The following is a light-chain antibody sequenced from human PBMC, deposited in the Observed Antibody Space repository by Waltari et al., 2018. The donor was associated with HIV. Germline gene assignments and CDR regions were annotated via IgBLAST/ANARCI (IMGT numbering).Light chain of an antibody. J-gene: IGLJ2*01. Sequence: QSALTQPASVSGSPGQSITISCPGTSSAVGSYNLVSWYQQHPGKAPKLMIYEVSKRPSGVSNRFSGSKSGNTASLTISGLQAEDEADYYCCSYAGSSTPVVFGGGTKLTVL. CDR3: CSYAGSSTPVV. V-gene: IGLV2-23*02. CDR2: EVS. CDR1: SSAVGSYNL.